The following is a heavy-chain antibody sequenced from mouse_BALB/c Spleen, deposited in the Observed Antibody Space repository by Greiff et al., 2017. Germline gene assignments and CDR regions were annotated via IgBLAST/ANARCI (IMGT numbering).Heavy chain of an antibody. V-gene: IGHV7-3*02. J-gene: IGHJ4*01. CDR2: IRNKANGYTT. CDR1: GFTFTDYY. D-gene: IGHD1-1*01. CDR3: ARDAGYYGSSYAMDY. Sequence: EVKVVESGGGLVQPGGSLRLSCATSGFTFTDYYMSWVRQPPGKALEWLGFIRNKANGYTTEYSASVKGRFTISRDNSQSILYLQMNTLRAEDSATYYCARDAGYYGSSYAMDYWGQGTSVTVSS.